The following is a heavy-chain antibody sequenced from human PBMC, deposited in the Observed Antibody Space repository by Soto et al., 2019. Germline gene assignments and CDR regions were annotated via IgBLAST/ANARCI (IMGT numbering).Heavy chain of an antibody. CDR2: IIPIFGTA. Sequence: SGKVSCKASGCTFSSYAISCVRQAPGQVLEWMGGIIPIFGTANYAQKFQGRVTITADGSTSTAYMELSSLRSEDTAVYYCARGGGRQQLVVLYYGMDVWGQGTTVTVSS. V-gene: IGHV1-69*13. J-gene: IGHJ6*02. CDR3: ARGGGRQQLVVLYYGMDV. D-gene: IGHD6-13*01. CDR1: GCTFSSYA.